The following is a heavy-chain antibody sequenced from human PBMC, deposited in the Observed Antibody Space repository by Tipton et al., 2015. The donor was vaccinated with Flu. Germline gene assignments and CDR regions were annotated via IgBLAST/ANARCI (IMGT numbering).Heavy chain of an antibody. CDR1: GASISSSGYS. D-gene: IGHD6-13*01. J-gene: IGHJ4*02. CDR2: IYPSGTT. Sequence: GLVKPSETLSLTYTVSGASISSSGYSWGWLRQPPGKGLELIGSIYPSGTTYYNPSLKSRVTISVDTSKSQFSLKLRSVTAADTAVYYCARAIAAAGSCWGQGTLVTVSS. V-gene: IGHV4-39*01. CDR3: ARAIAAAGSC.